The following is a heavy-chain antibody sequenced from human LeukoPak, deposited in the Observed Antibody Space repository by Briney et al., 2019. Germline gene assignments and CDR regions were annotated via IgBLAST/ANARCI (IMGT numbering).Heavy chain of an antibody. CDR2: ISGSGDYT. V-gene: IGHV3-23*01. D-gene: IGHD1-14*01. Sequence: GGSLRLSCAASGFSFSTYAMSRVRQAPGKGLEWVSSISGSGDYTFYADSVKGRFTVSRDNSKNTLYLQMNSLSAEDTAVYYCVKYNPAEVARGKYYFDNWGQGTLATVSS. CDR3: VKYNPAEVARGKYYFDN. J-gene: IGHJ4*02. CDR1: GFSFSTYA.